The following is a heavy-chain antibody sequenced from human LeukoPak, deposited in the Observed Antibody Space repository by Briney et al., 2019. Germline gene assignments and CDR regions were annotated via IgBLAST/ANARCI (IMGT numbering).Heavy chain of an antibody. Sequence: SETLSLTCTVSGDSISSYYWSWIRQPPGKGLEWVGYIYYSGSTNYNPSLKSRLTISVDTSKNQFSLKLSSVTAADTAVYYCARDLWGSSAYYLDYWGQGTLVTVSS. D-gene: IGHD3-22*01. CDR1: GDSISSYY. CDR3: ARDLWGSSAYYLDY. CDR2: IYYSGST. V-gene: IGHV4-59*01. J-gene: IGHJ4*02.